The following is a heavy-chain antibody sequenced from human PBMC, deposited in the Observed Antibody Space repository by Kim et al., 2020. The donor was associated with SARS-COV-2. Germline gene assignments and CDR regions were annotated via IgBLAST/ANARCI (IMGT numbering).Heavy chain of an antibody. D-gene: IGHD6-6*01. J-gene: IGHJ6*02. CDR2: INTNTGNP. Sequence: ASVKVSCKASGYTFTSYAMNWVRQAPGQGLEWMGWINTNTGNPTYAQGFTGRFVFSLDTSVSTAYLQISSLKAEDTAVYYCARGSSSPYYYYGMDVWGQGTTVTVSS. CDR1: GYTFTSYA. CDR3: ARGSSSPYYYYGMDV. V-gene: IGHV7-4-1*02.